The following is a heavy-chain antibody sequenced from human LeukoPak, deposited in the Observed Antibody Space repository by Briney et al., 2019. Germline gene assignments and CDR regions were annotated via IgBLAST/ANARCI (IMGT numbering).Heavy chain of an antibody. J-gene: IGHJ4*02. V-gene: IGHV1-2*02. CDR2: INPNSGDT. Sequence: ASVKVSCKASGYTFTAYYMHWVRQAPGQGLEWMGWINPNSGDTNYAQKFQGRVTMTRDASVSTAYMELSRLRSEDTAVYYCARGWFGESREGYFDYWGQGTLVTVSS. CDR1: GYTFTAYY. CDR3: ARGWFGESREGYFDY. D-gene: IGHD3-10*01.